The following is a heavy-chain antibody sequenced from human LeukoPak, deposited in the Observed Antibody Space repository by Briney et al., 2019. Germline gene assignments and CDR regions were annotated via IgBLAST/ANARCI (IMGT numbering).Heavy chain of an antibody. V-gene: IGHV4-61*01. Sequence: SETLCLTCDVSGDSGASSGSYWCGWFRQPPGRGVEWIGYVLSSGSTRYDSSLGSRVTFSMDTSRNQFSLKLSSVTAADSVVYFCTGGGGWLIDFWGRGTLVTVSS. CDR2: VLSSGST. CDR3: TGGGGWLIDF. CDR1: GDSGASSGSYW. J-gene: IGHJ4*02. D-gene: IGHD5-24*01.